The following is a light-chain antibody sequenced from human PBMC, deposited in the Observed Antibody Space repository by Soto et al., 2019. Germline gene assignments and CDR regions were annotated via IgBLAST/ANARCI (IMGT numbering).Light chain of an antibody. CDR2: DAS. CDR3: QQRSKWPPLT. J-gene: IGKJ4*01. V-gene: IGKV3-11*01. CDR1: QSVSSY. Sequence: EIVLTQSPATLSLSPGERATLSCRASQSVSSYLAWYQQKPGQAPRLLIYDASNMATGIPARFSGSGSGTGFTLTISCLEPEDFAVYYCQQRSKWPPLTFCGGAKVESK.